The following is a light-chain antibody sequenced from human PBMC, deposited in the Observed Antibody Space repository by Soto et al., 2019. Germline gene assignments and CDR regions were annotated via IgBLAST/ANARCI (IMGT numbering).Light chain of an antibody. Sequence: NVLTQSPATLSLSPRGRATLSYKASQSVNRHLAWFQQKPGQAPRLLLYDASNRATGIPARFSGSGSGTDFTLTISSLEPEDFAVYYCQQRSNWPPQWTVGQGTKVEIK. CDR1: QSVNRH. J-gene: IGKJ1*01. V-gene: IGKV3-11*01. CDR3: QQRSNWPPQWT. CDR2: DAS.